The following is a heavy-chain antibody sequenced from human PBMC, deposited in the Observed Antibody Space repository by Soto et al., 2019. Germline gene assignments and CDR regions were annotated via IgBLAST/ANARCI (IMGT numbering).Heavy chain of an antibody. CDR1: GGSIRSSNG. CDR3: ASRSRTYYYDSSGYSPFVY. D-gene: IGHD3-22*01. V-gene: IGHV4-4*02. CDR2: IYHSGST. J-gene: IGHJ4*02. Sequence: QVQLQESGPGLVKPSGTLSLTSAVSGGSIRSSNGWSWVRQPPGKGPEWIGEIYHSGSTNYNPSLKSRVTISVDKSKNQFSLKLSSVTAAETAVYYCASRSRTYYYDSSGYSPFVYGGQGTLVTVSS.